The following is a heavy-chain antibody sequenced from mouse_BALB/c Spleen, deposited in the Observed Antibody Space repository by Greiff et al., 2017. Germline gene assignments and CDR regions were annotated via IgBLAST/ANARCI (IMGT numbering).Heavy chain of an antibody. V-gene: IGHV5-6-5*01. Sequence: EVKLVESGGGLVKPGGSLKLSCAASGFTFSSYAMSWVRQTPEKRLEWVASISSGGSTYYPDSVKGRFTISRDNARNILYLQMSSLRSEDTAMYYCAREGTTGVGLDYWGQGTTLTVSS. CDR3: AREGTTGVGLDY. CDR1: GFTFSSYA. J-gene: IGHJ2*01. D-gene: IGHD2-13*01. CDR2: ISSGGST.